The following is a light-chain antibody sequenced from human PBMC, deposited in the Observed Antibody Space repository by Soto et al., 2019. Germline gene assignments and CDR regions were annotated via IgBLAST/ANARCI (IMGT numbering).Light chain of an antibody. CDR1: QSSSGY. CDR2: TAS. J-gene: IGKJ1*01. V-gene: IGKV1-39*01. CDR3: QQTYSTSWT. Sequence: DIQMTQSPSSLSASVGDRVTITCRASQSSSGYLNWYQQKPGKAPKLLIYTASSLQSGVPSRFSGGGSGTDFSLTISSLQPEDFATYYCQQTYSTSWTFGQGTRVEI.